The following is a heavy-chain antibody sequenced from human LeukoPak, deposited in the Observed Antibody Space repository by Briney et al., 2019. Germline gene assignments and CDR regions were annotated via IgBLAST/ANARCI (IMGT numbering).Heavy chain of an antibody. Sequence: GGSLRLSCVASGFTFNYYSMNWARQAPGKGLEWISYIRSRDGTVSYADSVEGRFTISTDTAKTSLFLQMNGLSADDTAVYYCVRDQAYAFDIWGQGTMVTVSS. J-gene: IGHJ3*02. CDR2: IRSRDGTV. CDR3: VRDQAYAFDI. V-gene: IGHV3-48*01. CDR1: GFTFNYYS.